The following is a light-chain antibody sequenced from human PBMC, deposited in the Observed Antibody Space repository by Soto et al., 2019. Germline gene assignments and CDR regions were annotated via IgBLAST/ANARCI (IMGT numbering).Light chain of an antibody. CDR2: DAS. CDR3: HQRSNWPLT. Sequence: EIVLTQSPATLSLSPGERATLPCRASQSVCSYLAWYQQNPGQAPTLLIYDASNRATGIPARFSGSGSGTDVTLTISRLEPEDFAVYYCHQRSNWPLTFGGGTKVEIK. CDR1: QSVCSY. J-gene: IGKJ4*01. V-gene: IGKV3-11*01.